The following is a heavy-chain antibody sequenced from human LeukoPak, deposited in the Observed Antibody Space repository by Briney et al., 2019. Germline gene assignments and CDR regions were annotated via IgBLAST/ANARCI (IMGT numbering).Heavy chain of an antibody. CDR2: INYSGTT. Sequence: SETLSLXCTVSGGSISSYYWSWIRQPPGKALEWIGYINYSGTTYYNPSLKSRVTISVDTSKNQFSLRLSSATAADTAVYYCARYSGSLRWFDPWGQGTLVTVSS. CDR1: GGSISSYY. J-gene: IGHJ5*02. V-gene: IGHV4-59*01. D-gene: IGHD1-26*01. CDR3: ARYSGSLRWFDP.